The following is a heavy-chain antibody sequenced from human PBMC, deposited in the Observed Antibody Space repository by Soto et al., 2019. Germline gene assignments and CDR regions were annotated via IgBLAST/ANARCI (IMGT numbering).Heavy chain of an antibody. D-gene: IGHD6-13*01. J-gene: IGHJ4*02. Sequence: QVQLVESGGGVVQPGRSLRLSCAASGFTFSSYGMHWVRQAPGKGLEWVAVISYDGSNKYYADSVKGRFTISRDNSKNTLYLQMTSLRAEDTAVYYCAKGAYSSSWLFDYWGQGTLVTVSS. CDR1: GFTFSSYG. CDR3: AKGAYSSSWLFDY. CDR2: ISYDGSNK. V-gene: IGHV3-30*18.